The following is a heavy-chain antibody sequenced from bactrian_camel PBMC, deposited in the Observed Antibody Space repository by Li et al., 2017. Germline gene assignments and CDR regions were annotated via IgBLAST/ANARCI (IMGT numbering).Heavy chain of an antibody. J-gene: IGHJ6*01. D-gene: IGHD1*01. CDR3: AARSVGWCPLFEHWLGRWAYTPGGYFAN. V-gene: IGHV3S42*01. CDR2: VLSQGDT. Sequence: VQLVESGGGSVQAGGSLRLSCVLSGYIHRRVGMSWFRQTPGKEREGVAHVLSQGDTIYADSVKGRFTISQDSAKNILYLQMCSLKPEDTAMYYCAARSVGWCPLFEHWLGRWAYTPGGYFANWGQGTQVTVS. CDR1: GYIHRRVG.